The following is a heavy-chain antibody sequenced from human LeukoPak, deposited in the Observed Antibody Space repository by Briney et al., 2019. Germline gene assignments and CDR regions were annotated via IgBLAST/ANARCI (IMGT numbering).Heavy chain of an antibody. J-gene: IGHJ5*02. CDR2: IYTSGST. CDR3: ARDRPTIFGVVRSWFDP. CDR1: GGSISSYY. V-gene: IGHV4-4*07. D-gene: IGHD3-3*01. Sequence: PSETLSLTCTVSGGSISSYYWSWIRQPAGKGLEWIGRIYTSGSTNYNPSLKSRVTISVDKSKNQFSLELSSVTAADTAVYYCARDRPTIFGVVRSWFDPWGQGTLVTVSS.